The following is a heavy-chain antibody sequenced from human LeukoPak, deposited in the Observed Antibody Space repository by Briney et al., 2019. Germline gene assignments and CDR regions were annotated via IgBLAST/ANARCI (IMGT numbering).Heavy chain of an antibody. CDR2: IKQDGSEK. CDR1: GFTFNSFW. Sequence: GGSLRLSCAASGFTFNSFWMSWVRQASGKGLEWVANIKQDGSEKYYVDSVKGRFTISRDNAKNSLYLQMNSLRAEDTAVYYCAGAYYYDSDVETFDYWGQGTLVTVSS. J-gene: IGHJ4*02. D-gene: IGHD3-22*01. CDR3: AGAYYYDSDVETFDY. V-gene: IGHV3-7*04.